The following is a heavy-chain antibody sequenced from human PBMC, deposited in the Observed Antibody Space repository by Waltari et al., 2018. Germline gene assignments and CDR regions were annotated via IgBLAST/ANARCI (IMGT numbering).Heavy chain of an antibody. CDR3: ARGPGDYFAAQTIYYGMDV. CDR2: INHSGSN. CDR1: GGSFSGYY. D-gene: IGHD4-17*01. J-gene: IGHJ6*02. V-gene: IGHV4-34*04. Sequence: QVQLQQWGAGLLKPSETLSLTCAVYGGSFSGYYWSWIRQPPGKGLEWIGEINHSGSNNHNPALKGRATIAVDTSKNQFSLKLSSVTAADTAVYYCARGPGDYFAAQTIYYGMDVWGQGTTVTVSS.